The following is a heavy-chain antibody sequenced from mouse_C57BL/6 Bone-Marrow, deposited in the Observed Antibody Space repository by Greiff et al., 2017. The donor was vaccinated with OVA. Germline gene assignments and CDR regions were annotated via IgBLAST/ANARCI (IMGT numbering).Heavy chain of an antibody. Sequence: QVQLQQSGAELARPGASVKLSCKASGYTFTSYGISWVKQRTGQGLEWIGEIYPRSGNTYYNEKFKGKATLTADKSSSTAYMELRSLTSGDSAVYFLARGYDYGSLGYWGQGTTLTVSS. CDR3: ARGYDYGSLGY. V-gene: IGHV1-81*01. J-gene: IGHJ2*01. CDR2: IYPRSGNT. CDR1: GYTFTSYG. D-gene: IGHD2-4*01.